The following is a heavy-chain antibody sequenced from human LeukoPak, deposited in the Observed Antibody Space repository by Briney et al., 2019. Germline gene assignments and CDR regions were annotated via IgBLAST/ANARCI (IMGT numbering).Heavy chain of an antibody. D-gene: IGHD5-18*01. Sequence: ASVKVSCKASGYTFTNSYIHWVRQAPGQGLEWMGIVNPSSGGSSYAQKFQGRVTITADKSTSTAYMELSSLRSEDTAVYYCARSLRGYSYGLDAFDIWGQGTMVTVSS. CDR3: ARSLRGYSYGLDAFDI. CDR1: GYTFTNSY. CDR2: VNPSSGGS. V-gene: IGHV1-46*01. J-gene: IGHJ3*02.